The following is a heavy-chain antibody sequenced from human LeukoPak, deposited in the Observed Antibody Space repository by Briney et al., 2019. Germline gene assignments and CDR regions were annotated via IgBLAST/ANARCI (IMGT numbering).Heavy chain of an antibody. CDR3: AKGNSSSPYYNYYMDV. CDR2: ISSGASTI. V-gene: IGHV3-11*01. CDR1: GFSFSDYY. J-gene: IGHJ6*03. Sequence: PGGSLRLSCAASGFSFSDYYMSWIRQAPGKGLEWVSYISSGASTIDYADSVKGRFTISRDSSKNTLYLQMNSLRAEDTAVYYCAKGNSSSPYYNYYMDVWAKGTTVTVSS. D-gene: IGHD6-13*01.